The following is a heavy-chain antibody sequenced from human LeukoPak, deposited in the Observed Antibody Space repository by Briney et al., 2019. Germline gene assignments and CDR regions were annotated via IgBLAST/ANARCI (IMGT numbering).Heavy chain of an antibody. J-gene: IGHJ4*02. CDR1: GGSISSYY. Sequence: SETLSLTCTVSGGSISSYYWSWIRQPPGKGLEWIGYIYYSGSTNYNPSLKSRVTISVDTSKNQFSLKLSSVTAADTAVYYCARDSARDEALCDYWGQGTLVTVSS. V-gene: IGHV4-59*01. CDR3: ARDSARDEALCDY. CDR2: IYYSGST. D-gene: IGHD5-24*01.